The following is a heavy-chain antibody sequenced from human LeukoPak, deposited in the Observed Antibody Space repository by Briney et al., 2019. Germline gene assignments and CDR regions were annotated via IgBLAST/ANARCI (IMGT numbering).Heavy chain of an antibody. CDR1: TFSSASIW. J-gene: IGHJ4*02. CDR2: INTDGSRT. Sequence: GRSMTLSRPVSTFSSASIWTGWDRQAERGLRVWVSRINTDGSRTSYADSVKGRFTISRDNAKNTLYLQMNSLRAEDTAVYYCAQSTLYYDFWSGYSNFDYWGQGTLVTVSS. V-gene: IGHV3-74*01. CDR3: AQSTLYYDFWSGYSNFDY. D-gene: IGHD3-3*01.